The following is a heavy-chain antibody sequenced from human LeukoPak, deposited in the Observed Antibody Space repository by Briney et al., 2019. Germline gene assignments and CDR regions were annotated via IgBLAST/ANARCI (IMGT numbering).Heavy chain of an antibody. V-gene: IGHV1-2*02. CDR3: ARGYCSSTSCYAIFDY. Sequence: ASVKVSCKASGYTFTGYYMHWVRQAPGQGLEWMGWINPNSGGTNYAQKFQGRVTMTMDTSISTAYMELSRLRSDDTAVYYCARGYCSSTSCYAIFDYWGQGTLVTVSS. CDR2: INPNSGGT. D-gene: IGHD2-2*01. J-gene: IGHJ4*02. CDR1: GYTFTGYY.